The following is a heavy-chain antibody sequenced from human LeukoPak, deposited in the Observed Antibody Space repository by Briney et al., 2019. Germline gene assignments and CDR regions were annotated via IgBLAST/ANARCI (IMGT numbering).Heavy chain of an antibody. J-gene: IGHJ4*02. V-gene: IGHV1-18*04. Sequence: ASVKVSCKASGYTLTSYGISWVRQAPGQGLEWMGWISAYNGNTNYAQKLQGRVTMTTDTSTSTAYMELRSLRSDDTAVYYCARDYDILTGNPNFDYWGQGTLVTVSS. CDR2: ISAYNGNT. CDR3: ARDYDILTGNPNFDY. D-gene: IGHD3-9*01. CDR1: GYTLTSYG.